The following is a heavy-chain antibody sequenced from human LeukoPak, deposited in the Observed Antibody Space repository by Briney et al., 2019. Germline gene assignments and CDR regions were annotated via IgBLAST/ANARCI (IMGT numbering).Heavy chain of an antibody. CDR3: ARTLRYFDWLLFQGSPTPNWFDP. J-gene: IGHJ5*02. D-gene: IGHD3-9*01. V-gene: IGHV4-30-2*01. Sequence: SQTLSLTCAVSGGSISSGGYSWSWIRQPPGKGLEWIGYIYHSGSTYYNPSLKSRVTISVDRSKNQFSLKLSSVTAADTAVYYCARTLRYFDWLLFQGSPTPNWFDPWGQGTLVTVSS. CDR2: IYHSGST. CDR1: GGSISSGGYS.